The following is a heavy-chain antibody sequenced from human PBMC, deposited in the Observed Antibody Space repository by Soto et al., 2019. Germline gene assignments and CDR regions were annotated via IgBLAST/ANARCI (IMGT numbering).Heavy chain of an antibody. CDR2: IVVGSGNT. J-gene: IGHJ5*02. D-gene: IGHD3-3*01. CDR3: AAIKLSGTLEWFPNWFDP. Sequence: SVKVSCKASGFTFTSSAVQWVRQARGQRLEWVGWIVVGSGNTNYAQKFQERVTITRDMSTSTAYMELSSLRSEDTAVYYCAAIKLSGTLEWFPNWFDPWGQGTLVTVSS. V-gene: IGHV1-58*01. CDR1: GFTFTSSA.